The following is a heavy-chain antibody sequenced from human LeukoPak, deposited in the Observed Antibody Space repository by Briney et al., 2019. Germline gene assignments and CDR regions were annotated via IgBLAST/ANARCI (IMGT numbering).Heavy chain of an antibody. D-gene: IGHD4-17*01. V-gene: IGHV4-59*08. Sequence: SETLSLTCTVSGGSISSYYWNWIRQPPGKGLEWIGYIYYTGNTDYNPSLKSRVTISVDTSKNQFSLKLTSVTAADTAVYYCASAGDYGVDYWGQGTLVTVSS. J-gene: IGHJ4*02. CDR1: GGSISSYY. CDR3: ASAGDYGVDY. CDR2: IYYTGNT.